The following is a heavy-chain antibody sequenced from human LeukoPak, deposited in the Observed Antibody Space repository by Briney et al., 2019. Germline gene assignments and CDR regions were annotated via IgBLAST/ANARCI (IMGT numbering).Heavy chain of an antibody. J-gene: IGHJ4*02. D-gene: IGHD7-27*01. CDR1: GGSFSGYY. CDR2: INHSGST. V-gene: IGHV4-34*01. CDR3: ASQPGMGY. Sequence: SETLSLTCAVYGGSFSGYYWSWIRQPPGKGLEWIGEINHSGSTNYNPSLKSRVTISVDTSKNQFSLKLSSVTAADTAVYYCASQPGMGYWGQGTLVTVSS.